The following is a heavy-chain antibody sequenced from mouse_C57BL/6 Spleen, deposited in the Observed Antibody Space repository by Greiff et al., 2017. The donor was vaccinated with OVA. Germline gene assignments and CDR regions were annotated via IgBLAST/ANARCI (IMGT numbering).Heavy chain of an antibody. CDR1: GFTFSDYY. J-gene: IGHJ4*01. CDR2: INYDGSST. V-gene: IGHV5-16*01. CDR3: AREDDGYSMDY. D-gene: IGHD2-3*01. Sequence: EVQRVESEGGLVQPGSSMKLSCTASGFTFSDYYMAWVRQVPEKGLEWVANINYDGSSTYYLDSLKSRFIISRDNAKNILYLQMSSLKSEDTATYYCAREDDGYSMDYWGQGTSVTVSS.